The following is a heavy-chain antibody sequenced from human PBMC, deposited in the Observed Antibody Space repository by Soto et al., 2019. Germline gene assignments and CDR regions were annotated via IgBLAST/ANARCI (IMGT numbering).Heavy chain of an antibody. CDR3: ARDRPALLLTYYGMDV. CDR2: IIPNFGTA. V-gene: IGHV1-69*01. J-gene: IGHJ6*02. Sequence: QVQLVPSGAEVKKPGSSVKVACKASGGTFSSYAISWVRQAPGQGLECMGGIIPNFGTANYAQKFQGRVTITADESTSTAYMELSSLRSEDTAVYYCARDRPALLLTYYGMDVWGQGTTVTVSS. CDR1: GGTFSSYA. D-gene: IGHD2-15*01.